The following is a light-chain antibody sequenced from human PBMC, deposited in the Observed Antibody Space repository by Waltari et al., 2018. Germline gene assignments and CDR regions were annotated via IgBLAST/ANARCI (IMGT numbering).Light chain of an antibody. CDR3: QQSNSSPYT. CDR2: AAS. CDR1: QSISSY. Sequence: EIQMTQSPSSLSASVGDRVTITCRASQSISSYLNWYQQTPGKAPKLLIYAASRLQSGVPSRFSGSGSETDFTLTISSLQPEDFATYFCQQSNSSPYTFGQGTKLQIK. J-gene: IGKJ2*01. V-gene: IGKV1-39*01.